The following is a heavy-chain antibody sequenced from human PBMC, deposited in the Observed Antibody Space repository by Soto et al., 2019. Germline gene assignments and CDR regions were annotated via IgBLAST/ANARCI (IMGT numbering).Heavy chain of an antibody. CDR2: INTDGSTR. CDR1: GFTFSSYW. V-gene: IGHV3-74*01. CDR3: ARVAYGAYHFDY. J-gene: IGHJ4*02. D-gene: IGHD2-21*01. Sequence: EVQLVESGGGLVQPGGSLRLSCAASGFTFSSYWMHWVRQAPGEGRVWVSRINTDGSTRSYADSVKGRFTISRDNAKNTLFLQMNSLRPEDTAVYYCARVAYGAYHFDYWGQGTLVT.